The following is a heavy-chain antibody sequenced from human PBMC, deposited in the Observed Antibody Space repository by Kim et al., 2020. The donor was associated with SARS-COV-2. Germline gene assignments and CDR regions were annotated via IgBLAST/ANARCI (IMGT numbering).Heavy chain of an antibody. J-gene: IGHJ4*01. CDR3: ARAYYDILTGWTVFDY. CDR2: IFTAGDT. Sequence: GGSLRLSCAASGFIFSNYDMHWVRQTTGKGLEWVSGIFTAGDTYYPGSVKSRFIISRENAKNSFYLQMNNLRAGDTAVYYCARAYYDILTGWTVFDYWG. V-gene: IGHV3-13*01. CDR1: GFIFSNYD. D-gene: IGHD3-9*01.